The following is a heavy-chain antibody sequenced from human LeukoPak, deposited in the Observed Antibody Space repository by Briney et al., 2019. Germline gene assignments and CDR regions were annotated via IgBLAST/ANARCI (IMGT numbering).Heavy chain of an antibody. D-gene: IGHD1-1*01. Sequence: GGSLRLSCAASGFSFSTYAMSWVRQAPGKGLEWVSTSGISGGTYYSDSVRGRFTISRDKSKNTLYLQMNSLGAEDTALYYCAKRSSSTTYYFDNWGQGTLVTVSS. CDR2: SGISGGT. CDR3: AKRSSSTTYYFDN. V-gene: IGHV3-23*01. J-gene: IGHJ4*02. CDR1: GFSFSTYA.